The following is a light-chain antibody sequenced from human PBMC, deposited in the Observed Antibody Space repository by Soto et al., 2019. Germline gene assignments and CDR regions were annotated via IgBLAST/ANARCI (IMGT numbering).Light chain of an antibody. V-gene: IGKV3-20*01. CDR2: DAS. CDR1: HSVSSNY. CDR3: QQYGISPT. J-gene: IGKJ1*01. Sequence: EIVLTQSPGTLSLSPGERATLSCRSSHSVSSNYLAWYQQKPGQAPRLLIYDASSGATGIPDRFSGSGSGTDFTLTISRLEPVEFAVYYCQQYGISPTFGQGTKVEIK.